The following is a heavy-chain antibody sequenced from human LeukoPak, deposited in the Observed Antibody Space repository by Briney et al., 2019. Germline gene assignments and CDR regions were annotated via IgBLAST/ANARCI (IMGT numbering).Heavy chain of an antibody. Sequence: GESLKISCKGGGYSFTNYWIVWVRQMPGKGLEGMGVIYYDDSETQYSPSFQGQVTISVDKSISTVYLQWSALKASDTAMYYCARHAQYGSNSFFDYWGQGTLVTVSS. CDR3: ARHAQYGSNSFFDY. V-gene: IGHV5-51*01. CDR2: IYYDDSET. CDR1: GYSFTNYW. D-gene: IGHD4-23*01. J-gene: IGHJ4*02.